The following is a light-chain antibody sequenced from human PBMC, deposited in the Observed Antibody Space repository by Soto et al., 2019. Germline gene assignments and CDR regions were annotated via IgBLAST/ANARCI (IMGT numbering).Light chain of an antibody. V-gene: IGKV3-15*01. CDR2: GAS. CDR3: QQYKNAWT. J-gene: IGKJ1*01. CDR1: QSVSGSY. Sequence: EIVLTQSQGTLYFSQGERATLSCRASQSVSGSYLAWYQHTPGQAPRLLIYGASTRATGIPAKFSGGGSGKEFTLTISSLQSDDVAIYYCQQYKNAWTFGQGTKVDI.